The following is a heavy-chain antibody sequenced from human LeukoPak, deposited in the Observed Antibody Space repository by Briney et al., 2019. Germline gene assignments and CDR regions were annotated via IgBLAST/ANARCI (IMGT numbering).Heavy chain of an antibody. CDR2: ISAYNGNT. CDR1: GYTFTSYG. J-gene: IGHJ4*02. CDR3: ARDPDNIVGATYFDY. V-gene: IGHV1-18*01. D-gene: IGHD1-26*01. Sequence: GASVKVSCKASGYTFTSYGISWVRQAPGQGLEWMGWISAYNGNTNYAQKLQGRVTMTTDTSTSTAYMELRSLRSDDTAVYYCARDPDNIVGATYFDYWGQGTLVTVSS.